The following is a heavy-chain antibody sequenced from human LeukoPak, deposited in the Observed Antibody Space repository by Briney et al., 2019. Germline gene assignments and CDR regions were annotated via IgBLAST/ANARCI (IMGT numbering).Heavy chain of an antibody. V-gene: IGHV3-33*01. D-gene: IGHD3-9*01. J-gene: IGHJ4*02. CDR2: MWYDGSRE. Sequence: PGGSLRLSCAASGFILSTHGMHWVRQALGKGLEWVAGMWYDGSREDYADSVKGRFTISRDMSKNTLNLQMNSLRVEDTAMFYCARDLSFESLDFRGQGTLVTVSS. CDR1: GFILSTHG. CDR3: ARDLSFESLDF.